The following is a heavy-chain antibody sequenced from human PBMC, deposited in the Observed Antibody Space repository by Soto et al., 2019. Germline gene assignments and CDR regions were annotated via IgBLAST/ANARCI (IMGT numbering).Heavy chain of an antibody. D-gene: IGHD6-19*01. J-gene: IGHJ6*02. CDR3: ARDQMSSGWYPIDHYYYGMDV. V-gene: IGHV3-48*02. Sequence: PGGSLRLSCAASGFTFSSYSMNWVRQAPGKGLEWVSYISSSSSTIYYADSVKGRFTISRDNAKNSLYLQMNSLRDEDTAVYYCARDQMSSGWYPIDHYYYGMDVWGQGTTVTVSS. CDR1: GFTFSSYS. CDR2: ISSSSSTI.